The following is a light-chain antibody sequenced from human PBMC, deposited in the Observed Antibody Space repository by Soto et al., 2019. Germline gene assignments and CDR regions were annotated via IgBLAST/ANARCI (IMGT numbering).Light chain of an antibody. V-gene: IGLV1-44*01. J-gene: IGLJ2*01. CDR3: AAWDDSLNGVV. CDR2: SNA. Sequence: QAVVTQPPSASGTPGQTIAISCSGGSSNIGRHTVNWYHQLPGTAPKILIYSNAQRPSWVPDRFSVSKSGTSASLPISGLQSEYEGDYYCAAWDDSLNGVVFGGGTKLTVL. CDR1: SSNIGRHT.